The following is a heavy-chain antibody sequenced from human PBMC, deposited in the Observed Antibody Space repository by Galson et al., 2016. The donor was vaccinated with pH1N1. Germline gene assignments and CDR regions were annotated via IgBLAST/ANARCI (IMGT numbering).Heavy chain of an antibody. CDR3: ARGGFYYDSSGPSYGMDV. Sequence: CAISGDSVSSNSAAWNWIRQSPSRGLEWLGRTYYRSKWYNDYAVSVKSRITINPDTSKNQSSLQLNSVTPEDTAAYYCARGGFYYDSSGPSYGMDVWGQGTTVTVSS. J-gene: IGHJ6*02. CDR2: TYYRSKWYN. D-gene: IGHD3-22*01. V-gene: IGHV6-1*01. CDR1: GDSVSSNSAA.